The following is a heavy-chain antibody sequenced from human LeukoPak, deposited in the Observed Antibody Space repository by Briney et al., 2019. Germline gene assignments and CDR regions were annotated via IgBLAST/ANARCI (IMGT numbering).Heavy chain of an antibody. J-gene: IGHJ3*02. CDR2: INTNTGNP. D-gene: IGHD5-24*01. CDR3: ARAVNRRWLQSTDTFDI. V-gene: IGHV7-4-1*02. CDR1: GGTFSSYA. Sequence: RASVKVSCKASGGTFSSYAISWVRQAPGQGLEWMGWINTNTGNPTYAQGFTGRFVFSLDTSVSTAYLQISSLKAEDTAVYYCARAVNRRWLQSTDTFDIWGQGTMVTVSS.